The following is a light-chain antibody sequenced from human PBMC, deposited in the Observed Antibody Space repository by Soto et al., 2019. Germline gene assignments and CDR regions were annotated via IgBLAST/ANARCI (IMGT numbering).Light chain of an antibody. CDR3: QQTYSTPYT. V-gene: IGKV1-39*01. Sequence: QMTQSPSSLSASVGDRVTITCRASQRITTYLNWYQQKPGEAPKLLISTSGTLQRGVPSRFIGSGSGTDFTLTITALRPEDFATYFCQQTYSTPYTFGQGTKLEIK. J-gene: IGKJ2*01. CDR2: TSG. CDR1: QRITTY.